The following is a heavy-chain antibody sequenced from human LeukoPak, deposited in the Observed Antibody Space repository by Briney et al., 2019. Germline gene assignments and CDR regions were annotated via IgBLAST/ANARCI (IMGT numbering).Heavy chain of an antibody. Sequence: SETLSLTYTVSGGSINRYFWTSMRQPSGKGLEWIGYIYYSGTTNYNPSLKSRVTISVDTSKNQFSLKLNSVTAADTAVYYCARYLSGRTLDYWGQGTLVTVSS. CDR1: GGSINRYF. D-gene: IGHD1-1*01. V-gene: IGHV4-59*01. CDR3: ARYLSGRTLDY. J-gene: IGHJ4*02. CDR2: IYYSGTT.